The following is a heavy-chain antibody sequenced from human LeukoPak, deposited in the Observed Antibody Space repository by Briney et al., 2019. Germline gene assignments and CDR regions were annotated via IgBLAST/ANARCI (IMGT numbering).Heavy chain of an antibody. V-gene: IGHV1-69*05. CDR2: IIPIFGTA. D-gene: IGHD5-24*01. CDR1: GGTFSSYA. Sequence: SVKVSCKASGGTFSSYAISWVRQAPGQGLEWMGGIIPIFGTANYAQKFQGRVTITTDESTSTAYMELSSLRSEDTAVYYCARAPLLGNINYPNHGPFDYWGQGTLVTVSS. J-gene: IGHJ4*02. CDR3: ARAPLLGNINYPNHGPFDY.